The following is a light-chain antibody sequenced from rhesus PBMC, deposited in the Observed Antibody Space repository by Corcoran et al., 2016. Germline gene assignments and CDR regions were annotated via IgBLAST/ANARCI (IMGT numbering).Light chain of an antibody. CDR3: HQYSSSPYS. J-gene: IGKJ2*01. Sequence: DIQMTQSPSSLSASVGDTVTINCRASQSISSWVAWYQQKPGKAPKLLIYKASRLQSGVPSRFSGSGSGTVFTLPISSLQSYDFAPYYFHQYSSSPYSFGQGTKVEIK. CDR2: KAS. CDR1: QSISSW. V-gene: IGKV1-22*01.